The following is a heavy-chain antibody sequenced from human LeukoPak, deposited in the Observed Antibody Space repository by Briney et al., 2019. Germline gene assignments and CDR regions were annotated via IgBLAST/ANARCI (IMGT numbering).Heavy chain of an antibody. CDR1: GGSFNGNY. CDR2: ISHRGIS. CDR3: ARRRAGPKRVFDY. J-gene: IGHJ4*02. D-gene: IGHD6-19*01. V-gene: IGHV4-34*01. Sequence: SETLSLTCAVYGGSFNGNYWSWIRQPPGKGLEWIGEISHRGISNYNPPLKSRVTMSIDMTKNHFSLKLSSVTAADTAVYYCARRRAGPKRVFDYWGQGTLVTVSS.